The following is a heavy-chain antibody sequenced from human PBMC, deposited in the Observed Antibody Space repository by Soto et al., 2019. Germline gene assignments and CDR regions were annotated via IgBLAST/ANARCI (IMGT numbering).Heavy chain of an antibody. CDR3: TRSDWFDS. CDR1: GFTFGDYW. V-gene: IGHV3-74*01. CDR2: IKGDGTTT. J-gene: IGHJ5*01. Sequence: GGSLRLSCAGSGFTFGDYWMHWVRQVNGKGLMWVSRIKGDGTTTFYAESVRGRFTISRDNARNTLYLEMNSLRDEDTAVYYCTRSDWFDSWGQGTRVTVSS.